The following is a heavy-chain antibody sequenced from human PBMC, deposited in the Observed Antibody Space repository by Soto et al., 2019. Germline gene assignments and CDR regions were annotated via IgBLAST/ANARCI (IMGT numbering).Heavy chain of an antibody. CDR3: PSRASPIAAAADNWFDP. J-gene: IGHJ5*02. D-gene: IGHD6-13*01. V-gene: IGHV6-1*01. CDR1: GDSVSSNSAA. Sequence: PXQALCLPSAISGDSVSSNSAAWNWIRQSRSRGLEWLGRTYYRSKWYNDYAVSVKSRLTIHPDTSTNQLPLQLNSLPPEDTAVSSCPSRASPIAAAADNWFDPWGQGTLVIVSS. CDR2: TYYRSKWYN.